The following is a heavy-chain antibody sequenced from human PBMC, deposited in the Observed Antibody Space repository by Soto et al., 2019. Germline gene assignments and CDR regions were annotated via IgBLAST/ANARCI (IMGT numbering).Heavy chain of an antibody. CDR1: GFTFSSYG. CDR2: ISYDGSNK. D-gene: IGHD1-26*01. Sequence: GGSLRLSCAASGFTFSSYGMHWVRQAPGKGLEWVAVISYDGSNKYYADSVKGRFTISRDNSKNTLYLQMNSLRAEDTAVYYCAKGPGGGGATTAFDIWGQGTMVTVSS. V-gene: IGHV3-30*18. CDR3: AKGPGGGGATTAFDI. J-gene: IGHJ3*02.